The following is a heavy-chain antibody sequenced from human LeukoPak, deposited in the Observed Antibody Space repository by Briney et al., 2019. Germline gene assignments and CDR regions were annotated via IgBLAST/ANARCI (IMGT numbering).Heavy chain of an antibody. Sequence: ASVKVSCKASGYTFTGYYMHWVRQAPGQGLEWMGWINPNSGGTNYAQKFQGRVTMTRDTSISTAYMELSRLRSDDTAVYYCARAHCSGGSCYLRDWFDPWGRGTLVTVSS. D-gene: IGHD2-15*01. CDR1: GYTFTGYY. CDR3: ARAHCSGGSCYLRDWFDP. V-gene: IGHV1-2*02. J-gene: IGHJ5*02. CDR2: INPNSGGT.